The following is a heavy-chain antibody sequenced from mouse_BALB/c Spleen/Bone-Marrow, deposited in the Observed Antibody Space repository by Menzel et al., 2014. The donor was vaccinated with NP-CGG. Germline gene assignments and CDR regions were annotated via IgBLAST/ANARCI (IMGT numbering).Heavy chain of an antibody. CDR3: ASRGDYSYAMDY. D-gene: IGHD1-1*01. J-gene: IGHJ4*01. Sequence: QVQLQQSGAELVRPGSSVKISCKASGYAFSSYWVNWVKQRPGQGLEWIGQIHPGEGDTNYNGKFKGKATLTADKSSSTAYMQLSSLTSEDSAVYFCASRGDYSYAMDYWGQGTSVTVSS. V-gene: IGHV1-80*01. CDR1: GYAFSSYW. CDR2: IHPGEGDT.